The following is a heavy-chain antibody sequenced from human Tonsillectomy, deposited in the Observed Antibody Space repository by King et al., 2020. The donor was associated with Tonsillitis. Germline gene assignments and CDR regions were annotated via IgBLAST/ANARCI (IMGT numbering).Heavy chain of an antibody. V-gene: IGHV1-8*01. CDR3: ARSRGLYGLDWFDP. Sequence: VQLVESGAEVKKPGASVKVSCKASGYIFTSYDINWVRQATGQGLEWMGWMNPNSDNTGYAQKFQGRVTMTRNTSINTAYMERSSLRSEATAVYYCARSRGLYGLDWFDPWGQGTLLTVSS. D-gene: IGHD2-2*01. J-gene: IGHJ5*02. CDR1: GYIFTSYD. CDR2: MNPNSDNT.